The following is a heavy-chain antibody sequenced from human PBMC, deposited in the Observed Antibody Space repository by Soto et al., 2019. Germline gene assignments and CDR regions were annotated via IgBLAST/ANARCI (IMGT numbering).Heavy chain of an antibody. CDR1: GYTFTSYG. CDR2: ISAYNGNT. V-gene: IGHV1-18*01. D-gene: IGHD3-22*01. CDR3: ARDQPPLCADYYDSSGYKNFDY. J-gene: IGHJ4*02. Sequence: GGPVKVSCKASGYTFTSYGISWVRQAPGQGLEWMGWISAYNGNTNYAQKIQGRVTMTTDTSTSTAYMELRSLRSDDTAVYYCARDQPPLCADYYDSSGYKNFDYWGQGTLVTVSS.